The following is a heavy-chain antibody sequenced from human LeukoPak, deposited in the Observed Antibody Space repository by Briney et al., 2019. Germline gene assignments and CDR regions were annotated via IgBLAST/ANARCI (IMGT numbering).Heavy chain of an antibody. Sequence: GGSLRLSCSASGXTFNSYWMHWVRQAPGKGMECVSYISSSGSTIYYADSVKGRFTISRDNAKNSLYLQMNSLRAEDTAVYYCARDELRTGAFDVWGQGTMVTVSS. CDR1: GXTFNSYW. V-gene: IGHV3-48*04. J-gene: IGHJ3*01. CDR2: ISSSGSTI. CDR3: ARDELRTGAFDV. D-gene: IGHD1-7*01.